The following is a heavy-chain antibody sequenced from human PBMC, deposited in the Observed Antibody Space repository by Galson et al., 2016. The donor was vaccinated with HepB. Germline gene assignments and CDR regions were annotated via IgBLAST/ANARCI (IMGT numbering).Heavy chain of an antibody. CDR1: SFTSSNYV. V-gene: IGHV3-30*03. J-gene: IGHJ6*02. CDR2: ISGDGSNR. D-gene: IGHD3-9*01. CDR3: VRESPPPAQRYLDWSRYYYHMDV. Sequence: SLRLSCAASSFTSSNYVMHWVRQAPGKGLEWVALISGDGSNRLYADSLKGRFTISRDNSKNTLYLQMKSLRTEDTGVYYCVRESPPPAQRYLDWSRYYYHMDVWGPGTTVTVSS.